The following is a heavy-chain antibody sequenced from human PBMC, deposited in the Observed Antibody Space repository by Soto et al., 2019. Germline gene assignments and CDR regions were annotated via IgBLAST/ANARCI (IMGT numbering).Heavy chain of an antibody. J-gene: IGHJ6*02. Sequence: ASVKVSCKASGGTFSSYAISWVRQAPGQGLEWMGGIIPIFGTANYAQKFQGRVTITADESTSTAYMELSSLRSEDTAVYYCARGRAAAGTGIYYYYYGMDVWGQGTTVTVSS. D-gene: IGHD6-13*01. V-gene: IGHV1-69*13. CDR1: GGTFSSYA. CDR3: ARGRAAAGTGIYYYYYGMDV. CDR2: IIPIFGTA.